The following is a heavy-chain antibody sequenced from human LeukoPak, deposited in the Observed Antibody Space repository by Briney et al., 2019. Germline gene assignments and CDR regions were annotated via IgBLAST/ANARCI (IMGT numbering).Heavy chain of an antibody. CDR2: INPNSGGT. J-gene: IGHJ4*02. D-gene: IGHD3-22*01. V-gene: IGHV1-2*02. CDR1: GYTFTDYY. Sequence: GASVKVSCKASGYTFTDYYMHWVRQAPGQGLEWMGWINPNSGGTNYAQKFQGRVTMTRDTSISTAYMELSSLRSEDTAVYYCATAKTYDSSGYYYRYYFDYWGQGTLVTVSS. CDR3: ATAKTYDSSGYYYRYYFDY.